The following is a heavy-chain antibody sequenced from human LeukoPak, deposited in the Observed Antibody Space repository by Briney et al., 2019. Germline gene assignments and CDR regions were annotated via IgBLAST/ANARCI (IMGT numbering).Heavy chain of an antibody. J-gene: IGHJ4*02. Sequence: GGSLRLSCAASGFTFSSYSMNWVRQAPGKGLEWVSSISSSSSYIYYADLVKGRFTISRDNAKNSLYLQMNSLRAEDTAVYYCARDRSVAFDYWGQGTLVTVSS. CDR1: GFTFSSYS. D-gene: IGHD4-23*01. CDR3: ARDRSVAFDY. CDR2: ISSSSSYI. V-gene: IGHV3-21*01.